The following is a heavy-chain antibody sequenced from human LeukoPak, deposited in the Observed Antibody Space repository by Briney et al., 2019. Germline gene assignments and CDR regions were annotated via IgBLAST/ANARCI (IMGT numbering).Heavy chain of an antibody. CDR1: GYTFTSYA. J-gene: IGHJ4*02. CDR2: INTNTGNP. D-gene: IGHD5-12*01. V-gene: IGHV7-4-1*02. Sequence: GASVKVSCKASGYTFTSYAMDWVRQAPGQGLEWMGWINTNTGNPTYAQGFTGRFVFSLDTSVSTAYLQISSLKAEDTAVYYCARDQSLGGYDSILRVFDYWGEGTLVAVSS. CDR3: ARDQSLGGYDSILRVFDY.